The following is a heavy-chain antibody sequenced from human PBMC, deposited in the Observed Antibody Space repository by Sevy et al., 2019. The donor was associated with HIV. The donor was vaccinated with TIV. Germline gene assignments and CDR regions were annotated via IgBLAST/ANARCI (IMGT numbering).Heavy chain of an antibody. J-gene: IGHJ5*02. CDR3: VRGTVVSLGGAWFDP. CDR1: GFDFTEHQ. Sequence: LLRSGESLKISCVASGFDFTEHQMHWVRQPVGKGLEWIAAIGIYGDTYYMGSVKGRFTISREDANNSLFLQLASLTVGDTATYYCVRGTVVSLGGAWFDPWGQGTLVTVSS. V-gene: IGHV3-13*04. D-gene: IGHD3-16*01. CDR2: IGIYGDT.